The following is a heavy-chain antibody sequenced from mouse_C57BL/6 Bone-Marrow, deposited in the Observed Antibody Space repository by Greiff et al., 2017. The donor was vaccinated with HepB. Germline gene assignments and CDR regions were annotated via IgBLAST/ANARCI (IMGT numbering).Heavy chain of an antibody. Sequence: DVHLVESGGGLVQPGGSLKLSCAASGFTFSDYYMYWVRQTPEKRLEWVAYISNGGGSTYYPDTVKGRFTISRDNAKNTLYLQMSRLKSEDTAMYYCARPGLDYWGQGTTLTVSS. J-gene: IGHJ2*01. CDR3: ARPGLDY. CDR2: ISNGGGST. CDR1: GFTFSDYY. D-gene: IGHD4-1*01. V-gene: IGHV5-12*01.